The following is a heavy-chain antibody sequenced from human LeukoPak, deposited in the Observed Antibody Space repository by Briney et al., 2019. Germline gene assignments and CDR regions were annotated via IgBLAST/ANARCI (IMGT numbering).Heavy chain of an antibody. CDR1: GFTFDDSG. J-gene: IGHJ5*02. D-gene: IGHD5-12*01. V-gene: IGHV3-20*04. CDR3: AREHGGYSGYDH. Sequence: GGSLRLSCAASGFTFDDSGMSWVRQAPGKGLEWVSGINWTGGSTGYADSVKGRFTISRDNAKNSLYLQMNSLRAEDTALYYCAREHGGYSGYDHWGQGTLVTVSS. CDR2: INWTGGST.